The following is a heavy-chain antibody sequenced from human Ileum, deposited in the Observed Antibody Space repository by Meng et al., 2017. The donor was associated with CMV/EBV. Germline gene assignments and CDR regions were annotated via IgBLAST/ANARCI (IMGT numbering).Heavy chain of an antibody. CDR3: ARNWGSSWLDP. CDR1: SRASGS. Sequence: SRASGSWHWIRQAPSIGLEWLGRVYYVSKWFIDYAGSVNSRIAIYPDTSKDQLSLQLNSLTADDTAVYYCARNWGSSWLDPWGQGTLVTVSS. D-gene: IGHD7-27*01. V-gene: IGHV6-1*01. J-gene: IGHJ5*02. CDR2: VYYVSKWFI.